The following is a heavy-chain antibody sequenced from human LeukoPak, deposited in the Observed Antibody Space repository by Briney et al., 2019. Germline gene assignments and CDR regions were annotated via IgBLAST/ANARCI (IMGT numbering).Heavy chain of an antibody. D-gene: IGHD2-15*01. J-gene: IGHJ4*02. CDR3: ARGGGSFYNY. CDR1: GFTFDAFG. CDR2: TRGDAGST. Sequence: GGSLRLSCAASGFTFDAFGMTWVRQAPGKGLEWVSATRGDAGSTGYADSVKGRFTISRDNAKNSLYLQMNSLRVEDTAVYYCARGGGSFYNYWGQGTLVTVSS. V-gene: IGHV3-20*04.